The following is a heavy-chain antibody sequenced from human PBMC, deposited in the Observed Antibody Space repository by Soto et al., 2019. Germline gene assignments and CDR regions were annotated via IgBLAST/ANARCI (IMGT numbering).Heavy chain of an antibody. Sequence: GGSLRLSCAASGFTFSSYWMSWVRQAPGKGLEWVANIKQDGSEKYYVDSVKGRFTISRDNAKNSLYLQMNSLRAEDTAVYYCARWAELGVYYDIFPYYYGIDVWGQGTTVTVSS. V-gene: IGHV3-7*05. CDR2: IKQDGSEK. CDR3: ARWAELGVYYDIFPYYYGIDV. CDR1: GFTFSSYW. D-gene: IGHD3-9*01. J-gene: IGHJ6*02.